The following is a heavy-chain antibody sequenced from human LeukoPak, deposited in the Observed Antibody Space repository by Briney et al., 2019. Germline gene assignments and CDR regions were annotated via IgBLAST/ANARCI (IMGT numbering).Heavy chain of an antibody. CDR3: AGLGYCGTASCPNDS. V-gene: IGHV4-39*01. CDR1: GDSISRSSYY. CDR2: IYYTGNT. Sequence: SETLSLTCAVSGDSISRSSYYWGWIRQPPGKGLEWIGSIYYTGNTYYNPSLKSRVTISVDTSKNQFSLKLTSVTAADTAVYYCAGLGYCGTASCPNDSWGQGTLVTVSS. J-gene: IGHJ5*01. D-gene: IGHD2-2*01.